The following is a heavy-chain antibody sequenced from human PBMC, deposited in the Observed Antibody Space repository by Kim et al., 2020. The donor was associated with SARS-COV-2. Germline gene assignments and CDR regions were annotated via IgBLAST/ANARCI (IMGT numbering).Heavy chain of an antibody. V-gene: IGHV1-24*01. CDR2: FDPEDGEK. J-gene: IGHJ4*02. CDR3: ATVPGKYSSSWTPLLYFDY. CDR1: GYTLTELS. Sequence: ASVKVSCKVSGYTLTELSMHWVRQAPGKGLEWMGGFDPEDGEKIYAQKFQGRVTMTEDTSTDTAYMELSSLRSEDTAVYYCATVPGKYSSSWTPLLYFDYWGQGTLVTVSS. D-gene: IGHD6-13*01.